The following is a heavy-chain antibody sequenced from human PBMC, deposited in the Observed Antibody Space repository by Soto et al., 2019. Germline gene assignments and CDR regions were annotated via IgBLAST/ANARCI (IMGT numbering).Heavy chain of an antibody. CDR3: ARAHVYSSRWGYYYYYYGMDV. J-gene: IGHJ6*02. V-gene: IGHV1-2*02. D-gene: IGHD6-13*01. CDR1: GYTFTGYY. Sequence: ASVKVSCKASGYTFTGYYMHWVRQAPGQGLEWMGWINPNSGGTNYAQKFQGRVTMTRDTSISTAYMELSRLRAEDTAVYYCARAHVYSSRWGYYYYYYGMDVWGQGTTVTVSS. CDR2: INPNSGGT.